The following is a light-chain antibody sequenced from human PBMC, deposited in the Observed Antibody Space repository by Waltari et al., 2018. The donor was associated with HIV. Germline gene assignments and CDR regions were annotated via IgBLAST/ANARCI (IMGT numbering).Light chain of an antibody. V-gene: IGKV3-15*01. J-gene: IGKJ1*01. CDR1: QSFGNF. Sequence: DIVMTQSPVTLSVSPGDRPTLSCRASQSFGNFFAWYQQRPGQPPRLLLHGVSIRAAGGPARCSGSGSGTEVNLTITSLQSDDSAMYFCQQFNYWPRTFGQGTKVEV. CDR2: GVS. CDR3: QQFNYWPRT.